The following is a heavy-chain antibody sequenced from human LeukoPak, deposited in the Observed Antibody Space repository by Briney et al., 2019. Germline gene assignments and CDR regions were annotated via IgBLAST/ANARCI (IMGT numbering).Heavy chain of an antibody. V-gene: IGHV4-34*01. CDR3: ARALDSSGWLGLDHPLAYFDY. J-gene: IGHJ4*02. D-gene: IGHD6-19*01. CDR2: INHSGSI. Sequence: SETLSLTCAVYGGSFSGYYWSWIRQPPGKGLEWIGEINHSGSINYNPPLKSRVTISVDRSKNQFSLKLSSVTAADTAVYYCARALDSSGWLGLDHPLAYFDYWGQGTLVTVSS. CDR1: GGSFSGYY.